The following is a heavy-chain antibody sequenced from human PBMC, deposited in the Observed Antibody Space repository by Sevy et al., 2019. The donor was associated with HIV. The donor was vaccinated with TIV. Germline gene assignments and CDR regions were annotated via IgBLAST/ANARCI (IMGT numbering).Heavy chain of an antibody. CDR3: AIGLTGYLDV. V-gene: IGHV1-18*01. Sequence: ASVKVSCKAVGQTLSEYGITWVRQAPGQGLEWMGWISPYNFNAKYAQNVQGRVIMTIDTSTNIAYMEMRGLRSDDTAVYYCAIGLTGYLDVWGTGTSVTVSS. J-gene: IGHJ6*04. D-gene: IGHD2-15*01. CDR1: GQTLSEYG. CDR2: ISPYNFNA.